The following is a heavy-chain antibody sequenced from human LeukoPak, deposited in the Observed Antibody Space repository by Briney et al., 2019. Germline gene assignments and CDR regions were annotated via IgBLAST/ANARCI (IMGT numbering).Heavy chain of an antibody. CDR2: VSYDGSNK. J-gene: IGHJ4*02. D-gene: IGHD4-17*01. Sequence: GGSLRLSCAPSGVIFNNFASHWVRQAPGKGLEWIAAVSYDGSNKYYADSVRGRLTISRDNSKNTLYLQMNSLRAEDTAVYYCARAGRADGDYHYFDYWGQGTLVTVSS. CDR3: ARAGRADGDYHYFDY. V-gene: IGHV3-30-3*01. CDR1: GVIFNNFA.